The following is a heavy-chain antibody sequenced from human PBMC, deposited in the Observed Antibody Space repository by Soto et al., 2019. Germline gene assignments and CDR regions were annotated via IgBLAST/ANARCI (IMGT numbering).Heavy chain of an antibody. CDR1: GGSISSRGYY. Sequence: QLQLQESGPGLVKPSETLSLTCTVSGGSISSRGYYWGWIRQPPGKGLEWIGSMYHSGNTYYNPSLKSRVTISVDTSKIQFSLNLNSVTAADAAVYYCARHDDPWGQGTLVTVSS. CDR2: MYHSGNT. J-gene: IGHJ5*02. CDR3: ARHDDP. V-gene: IGHV4-39*01.